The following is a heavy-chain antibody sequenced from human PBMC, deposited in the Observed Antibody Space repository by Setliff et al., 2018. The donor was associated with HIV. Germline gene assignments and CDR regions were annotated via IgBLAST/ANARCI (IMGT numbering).Heavy chain of an antibody. CDR3: ARHGGYSGYPYYYYYYMDV. D-gene: IGHD5-12*01. CDR2: IHYTGTT. Sequence: KPSETLSLTCIVSGASIGSDNYYWGWIRQPPGKGLEWIGNIHYTGTTYYNPSLKSRVTISVDTSKNQFSLNLSSVTAGDTAVYYCARHGGYSGYPYYYYYYMDVWGKGTTVTVSS. CDR1: GASIGSDNYY. V-gene: IGHV4-39*01. J-gene: IGHJ6*03.